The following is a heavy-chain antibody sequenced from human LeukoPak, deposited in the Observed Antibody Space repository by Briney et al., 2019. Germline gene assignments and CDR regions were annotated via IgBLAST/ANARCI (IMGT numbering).Heavy chain of an antibody. V-gene: IGHV3-74*01. Sequence: GGSLRLSCAASGFTFSSCWMHFFRQAPRKGLVWVSRLNSDGSSTSYVDSVMGRFTISRDNAKNTLYLQMNSLRAEDTAVYYCARDLVSSGSGDYWGQGTLVTVSS. CDR3: ARDLVSSGSGDY. CDR1: GFTFSSCW. J-gene: IGHJ4*02. D-gene: IGHD6-19*01. CDR2: LNSDGSST.